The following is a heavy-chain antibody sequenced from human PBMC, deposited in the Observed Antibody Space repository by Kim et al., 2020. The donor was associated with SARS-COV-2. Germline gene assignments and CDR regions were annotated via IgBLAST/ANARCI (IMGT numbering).Heavy chain of an antibody. V-gene: IGHV3-74*01. CDR3: ARGCDSNDGYSIY. J-gene: IGHJ4*02. Sequence: GGSLRLSCAASGFTFSSYWMHWVRQVPGKGLVWVSRINGDGSSTKYADSVKGRFTISRDNAKNTLYLQMNSLRADDTAVFYCARGCDSNDGYSIYCGQGALGTVSA. D-gene: IGHD4-4*01. CDR2: INGDGSST. CDR1: GFTFSSYW.